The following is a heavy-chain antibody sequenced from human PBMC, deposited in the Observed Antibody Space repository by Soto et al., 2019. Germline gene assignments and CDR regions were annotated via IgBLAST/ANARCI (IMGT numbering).Heavy chain of an antibody. V-gene: IGHV4-39*01. Sequence: SETLSLTCTVSGGSISSSSYYWGWIRQPPGKGLEWIGSIYYSGSTYYNPSLKSRVTISVDTSKNQFSLKLSSVTAADTAVYYCARHDCSGGSCYVHYYEDYFDYWGQGTLVTVSS. CDR2: IYYSGST. J-gene: IGHJ4*02. CDR1: GGSISSSSYY. CDR3: ARHDCSGGSCYVHYYEDYFDY. D-gene: IGHD2-15*01.